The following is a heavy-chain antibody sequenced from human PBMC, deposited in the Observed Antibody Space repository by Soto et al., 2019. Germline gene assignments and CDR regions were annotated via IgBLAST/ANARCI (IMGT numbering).Heavy chain of an antibody. J-gene: IGHJ6*02. CDR3: ARDLWVKPVLYYYGIDV. CDR2: IFYSGNT. CDR1: GDSISSADYY. V-gene: IGHV4-30-4*01. D-gene: IGHD2-8*02. Sequence: SETLSLTCTVSGDSISSADYYWSWIRQTPGKGLEWIGHIFYSGNTHYNPSLKSRLTISVDTSKNHFSLRLTSVTAADTAVYYCARDLWVKPVLYYYGIDVWGQGTTVTVSS.